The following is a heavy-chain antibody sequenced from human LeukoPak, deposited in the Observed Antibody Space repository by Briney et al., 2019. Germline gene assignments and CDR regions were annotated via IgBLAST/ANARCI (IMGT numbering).Heavy chain of an antibody. CDR2: IHHSGTT. J-gene: IGHJ4*02. V-gene: IGHV4-61*01. D-gene: IGHD1-26*01. CDR1: GSPVSRGSYY. CDR3: ARGRLGATY. Sequence: SETLSLTCTVSGSPVSRGSYYWSWTRQPPGKGLEWIGYIHHSGTTNYSPSLKSRVTISVDMSKNQFFLNLTSVTAADTAVYYCARGRLGATYWGQGTLVTVSS.